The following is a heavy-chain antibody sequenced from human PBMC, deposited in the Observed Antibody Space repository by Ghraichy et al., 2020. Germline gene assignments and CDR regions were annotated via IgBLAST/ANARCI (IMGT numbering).Heavy chain of an antibody. V-gene: IGHV4-31*03. CDR3: ARGEVWYSY. CDR1: GGSISSGGDY. Sequence: SETLSLTCTVSGGSISSGGDYWTWIRQHPGKGLEWIGCIHYSGNTYYNPSLKSRVTVSVDTSTNQFSLRLSSVTAADTAVYYCARGEVWYSYWGQGTLVTISS. D-gene: IGHD2-15*01. CDR2: IHYSGNT. J-gene: IGHJ4*02.